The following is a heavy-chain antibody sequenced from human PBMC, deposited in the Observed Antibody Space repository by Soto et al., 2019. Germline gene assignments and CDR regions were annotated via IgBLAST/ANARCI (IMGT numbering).Heavy chain of an antibody. D-gene: IGHD2-2*02. V-gene: IGHV3-21*01. CDR3: ARDICSSTSCYIPYYYYYYGMDV. CDR1: GFTFSSYS. CDR2: ISSSSSYI. Sequence: GGSLRLSCAASGFTFSSYSMNWVRQAPGKGLEWVSSISSSSSYIYYADSVKGRFTISRDNAKNSLYLQMNSLRAEDTAVYYCARDICSSTSCYIPYYYYYYGMDVWGQGTTVTVSS. J-gene: IGHJ6*02.